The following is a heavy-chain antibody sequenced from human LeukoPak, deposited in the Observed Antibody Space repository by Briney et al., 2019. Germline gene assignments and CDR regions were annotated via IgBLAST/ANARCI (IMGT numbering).Heavy chain of an antibody. J-gene: IGHJ4*02. CDR3: TRPSYDSSVSGVVY. CDR2: IRSKANSYAT. D-gene: IGHD3-22*01. V-gene: IGHV3-73*01. CDR1: GFTFSGSA. Sequence: GGSLRLSCATSGFTFSGSAIHWVRQASGKGLEWVGRIRSKANSYATTDVASVRGRFSISRDDSKNTAYLQMNSLKTEDTAVYCCTRPSYDSSVSGVVYWGQGTLVTVSS.